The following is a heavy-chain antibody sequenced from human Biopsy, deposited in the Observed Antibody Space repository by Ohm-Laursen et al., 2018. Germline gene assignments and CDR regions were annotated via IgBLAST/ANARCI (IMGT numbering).Heavy chain of an antibody. CDR2: LTWNSANI. CDR3: ATIAGWGSSPDLRPY. V-gene: IGHV3-9*01. D-gene: IGHD3-3*01. J-gene: IGHJ4*02. Sequence: SLRLPCAASGFTFDNYAMHWVRQTPGKGLEWVSGLTWNSANIGYAASVKGRFTISRDNAKNSLYLQMNSLRPEDTAFYYCATIAGWGSSPDLRPYWGQGTLVTVSS. CDR1: GFTFDNYA.